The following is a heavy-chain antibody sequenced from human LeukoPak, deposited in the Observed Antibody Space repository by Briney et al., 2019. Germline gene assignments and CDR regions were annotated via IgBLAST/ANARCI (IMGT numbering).Heavy chain of an antibody. CDR1: GFTFSSYA. D-gene: IGHD3-22*01. J-gene: IGHJ4*02. Sequence: PGGSLRLSCAASGFTFSSYAMSWVRQAPGKGLEWVSAISGRGGSTYYADSVKGRFTISRDNSKNTLYLQMNSLRAEDTAVYYCAKLYSSGYYYDSIDYWGQGTLVTVSS. V-gene: IGHV3-23*01. CDR2: ISGRGGST. CDR3: AKLYSSGYYYDSIDY.